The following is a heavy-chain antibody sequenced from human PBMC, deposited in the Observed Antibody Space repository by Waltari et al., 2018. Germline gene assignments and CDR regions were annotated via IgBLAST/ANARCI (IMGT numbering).Heavy chain of an antibody. Sequence: QVQLQQWGAGLLKPSETLSLTCAVYGGSFSGYYWSWIRQPPGKGLEWIGEINHSGSTNYNPSLKSRVTISVDTAKNQFSLKLSSVTAADTAVYYCARRKLRIGNLDPWGQGTLVTVSS. J-gene: IGHJ5*02. CDR2: INHSGST. D-gene: IGHD2-15*01. CDR1: GGSFSGYY. CDR3: ARRKLRIGNLDP. V-gene: IGHV4-34*01.